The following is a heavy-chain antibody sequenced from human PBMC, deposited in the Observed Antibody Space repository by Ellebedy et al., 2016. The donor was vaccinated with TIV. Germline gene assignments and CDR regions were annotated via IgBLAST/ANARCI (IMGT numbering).Heavy chain of an antibody. CDR1: GGSISSYY. J-gene: IGHJ4*02. CDR2: IYYSGST. D-gene: IGHD5-24*01. V-gene: IGHV4-59*01. CDR3: ARGGMATISY. Sequence: SETLSLTCTVSGGSISSYYWSWIRQPPGKGLEWIGYIYYSGSTNYNPSLKSRVTISVDTSKNQFSLKLSSVTAADTAVYYCARGGMATISYWGQGTLVTVSS.